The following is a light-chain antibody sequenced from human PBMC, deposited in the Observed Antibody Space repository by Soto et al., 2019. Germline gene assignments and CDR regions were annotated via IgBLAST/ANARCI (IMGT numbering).Light chain of an antibody. CDR2: ATS. J-gene: IGKJ1*01. V-gene: IGKV1-17*01. CDR3: QQYNSYST. Sequence: DIQMTQSPSSLSASVGDRVTITCRASQTISIDLNWYQQKPGKVPTLLISATSTLQSGVPSRFSGSGSGTEFTLTISSLQPEDFASYYCQQYNSYSTFGQGTKV. CDR1: QTISID.